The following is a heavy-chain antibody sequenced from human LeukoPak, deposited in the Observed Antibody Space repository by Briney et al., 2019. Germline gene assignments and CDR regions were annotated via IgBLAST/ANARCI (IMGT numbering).Heavy chain of an antibody. D-gene: IGHD3-10*01. J-gene: IGHJ6*03. Sequence: KSSETLSLTCTVSGGSISSYYWSWIRQPAGKGLEWIGRIYTSGSTNYNPSLKSRVTMSVDTSKNQFSLKLSSVTAADTAVYYCARDREVRGANHYYYYYYMDVWGKGTTVTVSS. V-gene: IGHV4-4*07. CDR3: ARDREVRGANHYYYYYYMDV. CDR2: IYTSGST. CDR1: GGSISSYY.